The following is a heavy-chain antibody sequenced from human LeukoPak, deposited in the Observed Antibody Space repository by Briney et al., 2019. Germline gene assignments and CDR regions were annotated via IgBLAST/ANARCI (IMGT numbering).Heavy chain of an antibody. D-gene: IGHD5-12*01. CDR1: GFTFSSYA. CDR3: AKGLYSGYDYYFDY. J-gene: IGHJ4*02. V-gene: IGHV3-23*01. CDR2: ISGSGGST. Sequence: PGGSLRLSCAASGFTFSSYAMSWVRQAPGKGLEWVSAISGSGGSTYYADSVKGRFTISRDNSKYTLYLQMNYLRAEDTAVYYCAKGLYSGYDYYFDYWGQGTLVTVSS.